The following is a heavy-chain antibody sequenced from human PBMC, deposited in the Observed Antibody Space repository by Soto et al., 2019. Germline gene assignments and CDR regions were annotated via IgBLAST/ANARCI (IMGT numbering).Heavy chain of an antibody. Sequence: QVQLQESGPGLVKPSQTLSLTCTVSGGSISSGDYYWTWIRQHPGKGLEWIGYTYYSGSTKHNPSLKSRITISVDTSKNQFSLQLNAVTAADTAVYYCARAKTSSTSFHVDYWGQGTQVPVSS. D-gene: IGHD2-2*01. V-gene: IGHV4-31*03. CDR1: GGSISSGDYY. CDR3: ARAKTSSTSFHVDY. J-gene: IGHJ4*02. CDR2: TYYSGST.